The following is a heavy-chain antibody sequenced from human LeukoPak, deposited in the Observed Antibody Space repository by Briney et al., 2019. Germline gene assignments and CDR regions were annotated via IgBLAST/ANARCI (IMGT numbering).Heavy chain of an antibody. CDR3: AKVNYDSSGSSTRFDY. CDR2: IWYDGSNK. Sequence: GRSLRLSCAASGFTFSSYGMHWVRQAPGKGLEWVAGIWYDGSNKYYADSVKGRFTISRDNSKNTLYLQMDSRRAEDTAVYYCAKVNYDSSGSSTRFDYWGQGTLVTVSS. J-gene: IGHJ4*02. D-gene: IGHD3-22*01. V-gene: IGHV3-33*06. CDR1: GFTFSSYG.